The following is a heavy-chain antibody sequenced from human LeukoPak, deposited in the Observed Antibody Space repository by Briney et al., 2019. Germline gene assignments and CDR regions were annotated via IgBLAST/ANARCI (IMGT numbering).Heavy chain of an antibody. CDR1: EFIFSNYA. J-gene: IGHJ6*02. D-gene: IGHD3-3*01. V-gene: IGHV3-23*01. CDR3: AKELQISGFWSGYYPDYYYYGMDV. CDR2: IDSTGAYT. Sequence: GGSLRLSCAASEFIFSNYAMSWVRQAPGKGLEWVSAIDSTGAYTWYADSVKGRFTISKDSSKTILYLQMNSLRAEDAAVYFCAKELQISGFWSGYYPDYYYYGMDVWGQGTTVTVSS.